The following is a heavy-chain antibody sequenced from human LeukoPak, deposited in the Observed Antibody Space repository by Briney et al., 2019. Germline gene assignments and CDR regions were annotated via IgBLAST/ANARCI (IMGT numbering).Heavy chain of an antibody. CDR1: GGSFSGYY. J-gene: IGHJ6*03. CDR3: ASVGYSYVINDWSRTGLGAYPTKYYYHMDV. V-gene: IGHV4-34*01. CDR2: INHSGST. D-gene: IGHD5-18*01. Sequence: SETLSLTCAVYGGSFSGYYWSWIRQPPGKGLEWIGEINHSGSTNYNPSLKSRVTISGDTSKNQFSLKLSSVTAADTAGYFCASVGYSYVINDWSRTGLGAYPTKYYYHMDVWGKGTTVTVSS.